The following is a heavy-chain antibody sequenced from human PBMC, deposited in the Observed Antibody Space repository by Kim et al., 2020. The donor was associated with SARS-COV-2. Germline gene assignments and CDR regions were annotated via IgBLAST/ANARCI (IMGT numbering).Heavy chain of an antibody. V-gene: IGHV3-53*01. Sequence: GGSLRLSCAASEFTFSSNYMNWVRQAPDKGLEWLSIIYYDGNTYYAVYAVRRLFTNYENYSNNTLYQQMNMRAADETAFYYATLAGSIAPGPYYWYQG. D-gene: IGHD6-13*01. CDR1: EFTFSSNY. J-gene: IGHJ4*02. CDR2: IYYDGNT. CDR3: ATLAGSIAPGPYY.